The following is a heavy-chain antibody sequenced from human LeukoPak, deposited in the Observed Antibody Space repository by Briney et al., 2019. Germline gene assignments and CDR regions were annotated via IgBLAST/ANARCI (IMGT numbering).Heavy chain of an antibody. CDR3: VRHIDP. CDR1: GLNLTSYT. Sequence: GGSLRLSCAVSGLNLTSYTMTWVGQATGKGLAWVSSFTSPTGSTHYADSLKGRFTMSRDNARNSVFLQMDRLGAEDTAVYYCVRHIDPWGHGTQVTVSS. V-gene: IGHV3-21*01. CDR2: FTSPTGST. D-gene: IGHD2-21*01. J-gene: IGHJ5*02.